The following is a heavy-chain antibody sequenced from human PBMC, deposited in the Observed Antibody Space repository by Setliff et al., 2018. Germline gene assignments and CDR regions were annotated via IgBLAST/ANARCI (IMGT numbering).Heavy chain of an antibody. D-gene: IGHD3-10*01. V-gene: IGHV3-53*01. CDR1: GLTVSNDF. CDR2: IYNIGET. J-gene: IGHJ5*01. CDR3: ARDRGGTNPWFDF. Sequence: EGSLRLPCVVSGLTVSNDFMGWVRQAPGKGLEWVSVIYNIGETRYADSVKCRFTISRDKSKNTLYLHLSSLRVEDTATYYCARDRGGTNPWFDFWGQGSQVTVSS.